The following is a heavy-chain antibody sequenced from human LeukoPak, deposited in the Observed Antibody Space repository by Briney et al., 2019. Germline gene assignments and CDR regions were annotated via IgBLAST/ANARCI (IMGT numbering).Heavy chain of an antibody. CDR1: GESISNNGYY. Sequence: SETLSLTCTVSGESISNNGYYWAWIRQPPGRGLEWIGSIYYSGSTSYNPSLKGRVTMSVDTSKNHFSLKLSSVTAADAVVYYCARTIVGYYFDYWGQGALVTVSS. J-gene: IGHJ4*02. V-gene: IGHV4-39*02. CDR3: ARTIVGYYFDY. D-gene: IGHD1-26*01. CDR2: IYYSGST.